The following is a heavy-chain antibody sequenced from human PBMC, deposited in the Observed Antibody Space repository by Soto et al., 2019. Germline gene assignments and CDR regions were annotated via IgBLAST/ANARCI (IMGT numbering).Heavy chain of an antibody. Sequence: QVQLVQSGAEVNKPGASVRVSCKTSGYTFINYGITWVRQAPGQGLEWMGWLSAYNGDTSSSEKLQDRFTMTTDTSTNTVYMDLRSLTSDDTAVYYCARWSAIVGGAEAVDVWSQGTMGIVSS. CDR1: GYTFINYG. V-gene: IGHV1-18*01. CDR3: ARWSAIVGGAEAVDV. D-gene: IGHD1-26*01. CDR2: LSAYNGDT. J-gene: IGHJ3*01.